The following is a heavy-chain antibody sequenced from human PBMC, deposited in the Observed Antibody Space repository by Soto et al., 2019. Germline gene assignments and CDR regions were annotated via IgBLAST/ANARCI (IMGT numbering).Heavy chain of an antibody. J-gene: IGHJ6*02. CDR3: AKAVITYYYYGMDV. CDR1: GFTFSSYA. D-gene: IGHD3-22*01. Sequence: GGSLRLSCAASGFTFSSYAMSWVRQAPGKGLEWVSAISGSGGSTYYADSAKGRFTISRDNSKNTLYLQMNSLRAEDTAVYYCAKAVITYYYYGMDVWGQGTTVTVSS. CDR2: ISGSGGST. V-gene: IGHV3-23*01.